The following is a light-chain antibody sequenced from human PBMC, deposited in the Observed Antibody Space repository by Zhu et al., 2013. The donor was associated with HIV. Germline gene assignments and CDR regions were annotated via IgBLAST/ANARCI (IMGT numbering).Light chain of an antibody. J-gene: IGKJ4*01. CDR2: AAS. CDR1: QDISSY. Sequence: AIRMTQSPSSLSASTGDRVTITCRASQDISSYLAWYQQKPGKAPNLLIYAASTLQSGVPSRFSGSGSGTDFTLTISCLQSEDFATYYCQQYYRFPSFGGGTKVEI. CDR3: QQYYRFPS. V-gene: IGKV1-8*01.